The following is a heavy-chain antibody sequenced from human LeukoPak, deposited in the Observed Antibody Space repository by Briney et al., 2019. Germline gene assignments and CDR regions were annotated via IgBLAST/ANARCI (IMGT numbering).Heavy chain of an antibody. V-gene: IGHV3-7*01. Sequence: GGSLRLSCAASGFTFSSYWMSWVRQAPGKGLEWVANIKQDGSEKYYVDSVKGRLTISRDNAKNSLYLQMNSLRAEDTAVYYCAKQDIVVVPATNGVDYWGQGTLVTVSS. J-gene: IGHJ4*02. CDR2: IKQDGSEK. D-gene: IGHD2-2*01. CDR1: GFTFSSYW. CDR3: AKQDIVVVPATNGVDY.